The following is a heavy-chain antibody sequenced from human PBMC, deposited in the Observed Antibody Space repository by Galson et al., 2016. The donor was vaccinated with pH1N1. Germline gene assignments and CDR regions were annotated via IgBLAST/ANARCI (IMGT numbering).Heavy chain of an antibody. D-gene: IGHD3-10*01. CDR1: GFTFSNYW. Sequence: SLRLSCAASGFTFSNYWMTWVRQAPGKGLEWVANIKQDGSQKYYVDSVKGRYTISRDNAKNSMYLQMNRLRVEDTAVYYCARAPRLGELELGDVFDIWGEGTMVTVSS. CDR3: ARAPRLGELELGDVFDI. V-gene: IGHV3-7*01. J-gene: IGHJ3*02. CDR2: IKQDGSQK.